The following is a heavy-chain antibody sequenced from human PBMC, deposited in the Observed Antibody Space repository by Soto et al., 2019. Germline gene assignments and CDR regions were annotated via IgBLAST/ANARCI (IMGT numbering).Heavy chain of an antibody. CDR3: ARDNVGGSGRYPNDDY. V-gene: IGHV3-21*01. CDR1: GFTFSSYS. D-gene: IGHD3-10*01. J-gene: IGHJ4*02. CDR2: ISSSSSYI. Sequence: EVQLVESGGGLVKPGGSLRLSCAASGFTFSSYSMNWVRQAPGKGLEWVSSISSSSSYIYYADSVKGRFTISRDNAKNSLYLQMNSLRAEYTAVYYCARDNVGGSGRYPNDDYWGQGTLVTVSS.